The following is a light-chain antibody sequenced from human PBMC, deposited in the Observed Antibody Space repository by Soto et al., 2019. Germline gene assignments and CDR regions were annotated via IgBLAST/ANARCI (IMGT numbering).Light chain of an antibody. CDR2: GAS. J-gene: IGKJ1*01. CDR3: QHYVTSLTT. CDR1: QSVTSNY. Sequence: EIVLTQSPCTLSLSPGERATLSCGASQSVTSNYLAWYQQKPGQAPRLLIFGASIRVKGIPDRFIGSGSGTDFTLTISRLEPEDFAVYYCQHYVTSLTTFGQGTKVDIK. V-gene: IGKV3-20*01.